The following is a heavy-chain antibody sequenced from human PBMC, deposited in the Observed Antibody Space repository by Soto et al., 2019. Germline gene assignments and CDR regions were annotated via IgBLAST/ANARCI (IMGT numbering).Heavy chain of an antibody. Sequence: QVQLVESGGGVVQPGRSLRLSCAASGFTFSSYGMHWVRQAPGKGLEWVAVISYDGSNKYYADSVKGRFTTSRDNSKNTLDLKMNSLRAEDTSVYYCAKDWASDNDYWGQGTLVTVSS. CDR3: AKDWASDNDY. J-gene: IGHJ4*02. CDR1: GFTFSSYG. CDR2: ISYDGSNK. D-gene: IGHD1-20*01. V-gene: IGHV3-30*18.